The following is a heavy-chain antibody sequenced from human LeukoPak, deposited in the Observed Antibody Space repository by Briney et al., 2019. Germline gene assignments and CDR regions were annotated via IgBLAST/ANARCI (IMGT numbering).Heavy chain of an antibody. J-gene: IGHJ4*02. D-gene: IGHD5-18*01. CDR2: IWYDGSNK. CDR1: GFRFRSYG. CDR3: ARGHVRGYSYGFGY. V-gene: IGHV3-33*08. Sequence: GGSLRLSCAASGFRFRSYGMHWVRQAPGKGLEWVAVIWYDGSNKYYTDSVKGRFTISRDNSNNTLYLQMNSLRVEDTAVYYCARGHVRGYSYGFGYWGQGSLVTVSS.